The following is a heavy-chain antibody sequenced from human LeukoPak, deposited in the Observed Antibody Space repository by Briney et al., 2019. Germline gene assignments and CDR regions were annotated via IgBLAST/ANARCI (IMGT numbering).Heavy chain of an antibody. Sequence: GGSLRLSCAASGFTFSSFALSWVRQAPGKGLEWVSGVSYTRVATYYADSVKGRFTISRDDSQNILYLQMNGLRAEDTAVYFCAKAFREFGSSTSYSSFDTWGQGTMVTVSS. CDR1: GFTFSSFA. J-gene: IGHJ3*02. CDR2: VSYTRVAT. CDR3: AKAFREFGSSTSYSSFDT. V-gene: IGHV3-23*01. D-gene: IGHD5-18*01.